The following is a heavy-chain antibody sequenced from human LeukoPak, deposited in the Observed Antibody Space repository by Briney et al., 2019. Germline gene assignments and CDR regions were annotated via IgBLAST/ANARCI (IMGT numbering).Heavy chain of an antibody. D-gene: IGHD5-24*01. J-gene: IGHJ4*02. V-gene: IGHV1-69*13. CDR2: IIPIFGTA. CDR3: VKSGYNRFDY. Sequence: ASVKVSCKASGGTFSSYAISWVRQAPGQGLEWMGGIIPIFGTANYAQKFQGRVTITADESTSTAYMELSSLRAADTAVYYCVKSGYNRFDYWGQGALVTVSS. CDR1: GGTFSSYA.